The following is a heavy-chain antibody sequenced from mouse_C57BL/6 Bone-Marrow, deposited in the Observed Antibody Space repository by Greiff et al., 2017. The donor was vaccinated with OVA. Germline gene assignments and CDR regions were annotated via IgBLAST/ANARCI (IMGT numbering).Heavy chain of an antibody. J-gene: IGHJ3*01. CDR1: GFNIRDDY. V-gene: IGHV14-4*01. CDR3: TSDYDFAY. D-gene: IGHD2-4*01. Sequence: VQLQQSGAELVRPGASVKLSCTASGFNIRDDYMPWVKQRPEQGLEWIGWIGPENGDTEYAYKFQGKATITADTASNTAYLQLSRLTSEDTAVYYCTSDYDFAYWGQGTLVTVSA. CDR2: IGPENGDT.